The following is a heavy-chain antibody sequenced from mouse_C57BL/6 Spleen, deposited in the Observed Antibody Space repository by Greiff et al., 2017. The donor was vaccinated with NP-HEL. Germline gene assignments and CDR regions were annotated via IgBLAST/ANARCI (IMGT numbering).Heavy chain of an antibody. D-gene: IGHD1-1*01. CDR2: IDPSDSYT. Sequence: QVQLKQPGAELVMPGASVKLSCKASGYTFTSYWMHWVKQRPGQGLEWIGEIDPSDSYTKYNQKFKGKATLTVDKSSSTAYMQLSRLTSRDSAVYYGARGKFYYYGSEDDCDDWGKGTTLTVSS. CDR3: ARGKFYYYGSEDDCDD. J-gene: IGHJ2*01. CDR1: GYTFTSYW. V-gene: IGHV1-69*01.